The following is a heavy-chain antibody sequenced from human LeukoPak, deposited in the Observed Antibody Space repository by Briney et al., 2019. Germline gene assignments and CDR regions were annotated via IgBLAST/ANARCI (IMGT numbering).Heavy chain of an antibody. CDR3: AKDDSLDILTGAGFDY. J-gene: IGHJ4*02. V-gene: IGHV3-30*02. CDR2: IRYDGSNK. CDR1: GFTFSSYG. Sequence: GGSLRLSCAASGFTFSSYGMHWVRQAPGKGLEWVAFIRYDGSNKYYADSVKGRFTISRDNSKNTLYLQMNSLRAEDTAVYYCAKDDSLDILTGAGFDYWGQGTLVTASS. D-gene: IGHD3-9*01.